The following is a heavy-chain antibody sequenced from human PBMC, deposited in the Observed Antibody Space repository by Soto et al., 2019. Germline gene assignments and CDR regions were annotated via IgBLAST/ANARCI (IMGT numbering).Heavy chain of an antibody. CDR3: ARVPYSGSYRSEYFQH. CDR2: INAGNGNT. J-gene: IGHJ1*01. D-gene: IGHD1-26*01. Sequence: ASMKVSCKASGYTFTSYAMHWVRQAPGQRLEWMGWINAGNGNTKYSQKFQGRVTITRDTSASTAYMELSSLRSEDTAVYYCARVPYSGSYRSEYFQHWGQGTLVTVSS. CDR1: GYTFTSYA. V-gene: IGHV1-3*01.